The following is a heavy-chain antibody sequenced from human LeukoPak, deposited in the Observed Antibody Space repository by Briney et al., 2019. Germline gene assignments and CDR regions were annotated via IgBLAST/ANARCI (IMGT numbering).Heavy chain of an antibody. CDR1: GYTFTSYG. CDR2: ITTYNGNA. V-gene: IGHV1-18*01. Sequence: GASVKVSCKASGYTFTSYGISWVRQAPGQGLEWMGWITTYNGNANYAQNLQARVTTTTDTSTSTAYMELRSLRSDDTAVYYCARGYDSSRRGAFDIWGQGTMVTVSS. D-gene: IGHD3-22*01. CDR3: ARGYDSSRRGAFDI. J-gene: IGHJ3*02.